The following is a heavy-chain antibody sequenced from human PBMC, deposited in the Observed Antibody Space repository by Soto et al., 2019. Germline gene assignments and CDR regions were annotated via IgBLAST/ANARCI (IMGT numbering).Heavy chain of an antibody. CDR1: GFTFSSYA. V-gene: IGHV3-30-3*01. CDR2: ISYDGSNK. CDR3: ARAVIYNYYGTDV. D-gene: IGHD2-21*01. J-gene: IGHJ6*02. Sequence: QVQLVESGGGVVQPGRSLRLSCAASGFTFSSYAMHRVRQAPGKGLEWVAVISYDGSNKYYADSVKGRFTISRDNSKNTLYLQMNSLRAEDTAVYYCARAVIYNYYGTDVWGQGTTVTVSS.